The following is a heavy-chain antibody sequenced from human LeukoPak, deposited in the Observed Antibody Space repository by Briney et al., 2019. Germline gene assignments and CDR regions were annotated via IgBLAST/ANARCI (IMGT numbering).Heavy chain of an antibody. V-gene: IGHV4-34*01. D-gene: IGHD5-24*01. J-gene: IGHJ6*03. CDR1: GGSFSGYY. CDR3: ARHARQRWLQFDYYYYYMDV. Sequence: KTSETLSLTCAVYGGSFSGYYWSWIRQPPGKGLEWIGEINHSGSTNYNPSLKSRVTISVDTSKNQFSLKLSSVTAADTAVYYCARHARQRWLQFDYYYYYMDVWGKGTTVTISS. CDR2: INHSGST.